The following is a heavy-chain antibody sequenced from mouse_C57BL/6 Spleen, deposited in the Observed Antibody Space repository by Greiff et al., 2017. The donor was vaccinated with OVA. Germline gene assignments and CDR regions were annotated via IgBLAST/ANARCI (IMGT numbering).Heavy chain of an antibody. V-gene: IGHV1-76*01. CDR1: GYTFTDYY. CDR2: IYPGSGNT. D-gene: IGHD4-1*01. Sequence: VQLQQSGAELVRPGASVKLSCKASGYTFTDYYINWVKQRPGQGLEWIARIYPGSGNTYYNEKFKGKATLTAEKSSSTAYMQLSSLTSEDSAVYFCARNWEYFDYWGQGTTLTVSS. CDR3: ARNWEYFDY. J-gene: IGHJ2*01.